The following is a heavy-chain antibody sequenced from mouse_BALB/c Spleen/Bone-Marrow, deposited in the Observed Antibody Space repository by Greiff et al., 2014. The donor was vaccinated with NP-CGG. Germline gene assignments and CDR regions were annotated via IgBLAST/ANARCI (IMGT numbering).Heavy chain of an antibody. CDR1: GISITTGNYR. CDR2: IYHSGTI. J-gene: IGHJ2*01. CDR3: ARGAMITTGYFDY. D-gene: IGHD2-4*01. V-gene: IGHV3-5*02. Sequence: EVQLQQSGPGLVKPSQTVSLTCTVTGISITTGNYRWSWIRQFPGNKLEWIGYIYHSGTITYNPSLTSRTTITRDTSKNQFFLEMNSLTAEDTATYYCARGAMITTGYFDYWGQGTTLTVSS.